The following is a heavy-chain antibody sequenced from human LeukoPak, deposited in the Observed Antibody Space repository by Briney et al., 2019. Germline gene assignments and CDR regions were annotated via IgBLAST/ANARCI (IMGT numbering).Heavy chain of an antibody. CDR3: ARPNWARRYFDY. Sequence: GESLKISCKVSGYSFTNYGIGWVRQMPGKGLEWMGIIYPFNSESRYRPSFQGQVTISADKSITTAYLQWSSLKASDTAMYYCARPNWARRYFDYWGQGTLVTVSS. V-gene: IGHV5-51*01. CDR2: IYPFNSES. CDR1: GYSFTNYG. D-gene: IGHD7-27*01. J-gene: IGHJ4*02.